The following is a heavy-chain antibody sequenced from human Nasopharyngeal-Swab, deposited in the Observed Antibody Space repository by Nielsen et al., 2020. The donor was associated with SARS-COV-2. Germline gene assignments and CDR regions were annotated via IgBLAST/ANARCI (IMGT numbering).Heavy chain of an antibody. Sequence: GGSLRLSCAASGFIFSDSAIHWVRQASGKGLEWVGLIISKGNSYATAYAASEKGRLTISREDSKNTTYLQMNSLITEDTAVYYCTRCGGSCYTGKDYWGQGPLVTVSS. D-gene: IGHD2-15*01. CDR3: TRCGGSCYTGKDY. J-gene: IGHJ4*02. CDR1: GFIFSDSA. CDR2: IISKGNSYAT. V-gene: IGHV3-73*01.